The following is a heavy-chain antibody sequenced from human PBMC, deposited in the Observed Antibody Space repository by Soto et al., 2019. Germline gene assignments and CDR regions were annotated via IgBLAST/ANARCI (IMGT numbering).Heavy chain of an antibody. V-gene: IGHV1-18*01. CDR2: ISAYNGNT. D-gene: IGHD2-21*02. J-gene: IGHJ6*02. CDR3: ARDHIVVVTAIQDYYYYGMDV. Sequence: QVQLVQSGAEVKKPGASVKVSCKASGYTFTSYGISWVRQAPGQGLEWMGWISAYNGNTNYAQKLQGRVTMTTDTSTSTAYMELRSLRSDDTAVYYCARDHIVVVTAIQDYYYYGMDVWGQWTTVTVSS. CDR1: GYTFTSYG.